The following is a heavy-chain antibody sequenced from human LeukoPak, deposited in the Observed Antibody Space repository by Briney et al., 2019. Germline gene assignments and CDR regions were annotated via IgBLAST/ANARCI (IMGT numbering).Heavy chain of an antibody. V-gene: IGHV4-59*01. Sequence: SETLSLTCTVSGGSISSYYWSWIRQPPGKGLEWIGYIYYSGSTNYNPSLKSRVTISVDTSKNQFSLKLSSVTAADTAVYYCARFCGGMRYYFDYWGQGTLVTVSS. CDR1: GGSISSYY. D-gene: IGHD4-23*01. J-gene: IGHJ4*02. CDR3: ARFCGGMRYYFDY. CDR2: IYYSGST.